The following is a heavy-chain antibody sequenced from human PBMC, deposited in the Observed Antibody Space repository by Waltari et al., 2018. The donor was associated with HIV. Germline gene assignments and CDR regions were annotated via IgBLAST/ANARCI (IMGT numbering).Heavy chain of an antibody. Sequence: VQVHQWGAGLLKPSATLSLTSAVYAGSLSDYHWNWIRQPPGKGLEWIGEINHSGITNYNPSLKSRVTISIDTSKNQFSLKLTSVTAADTAVYYCAISEAVAALIDYWGQGTLVTVSS. D-gene: IGHD6-13*01. V-gene: IGHV4-34*01. J-gene: IGHJ4*02. CDR2: INHSGIT. CDR3: AISEAVAALIDY. CDR1: AGSLSDYH.